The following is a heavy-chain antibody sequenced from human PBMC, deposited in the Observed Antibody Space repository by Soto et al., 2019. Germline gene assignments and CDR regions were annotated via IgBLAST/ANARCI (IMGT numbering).Heavy chain of an antibody. V-gene: IGHV3-53*01. J-gene: IGHJ4*02. Sequence: SLRLSCAASGFTVSSNYMTWVRQAPGKGLEWVSIIKGGDTTDYADSVKGRFTISRDNSKNIVYLQMDSLRPEDTAIYYCAKDHGDYLGNYFDSWGQGILVTVSS. CDR3: AKDHGDYLGNYFDS. D-gene: IGHD4-17*01. CDR1: GFTVSSNY. CDR2: IKGGDTT.